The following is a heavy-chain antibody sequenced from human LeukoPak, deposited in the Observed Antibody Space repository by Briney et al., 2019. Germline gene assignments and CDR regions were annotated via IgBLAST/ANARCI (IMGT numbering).Heavy chain of an antibody. CDR1: GFTFSSYA. V-gene: IGHV3-23*01. J-gene: IGHJ4*02. CDR2: ISGSGGST. D-gene: IGHD3-22*01. CDR3: AKDFYYDSSGYWVYYFDD. Sequence: GGSLRLSCAASGFTFSSYAMSWVRQAPGKGLEWVSSISGSGGSTYYADSVKGRFTISRDNSKKTLYLQMNSLRAEDTARYDCAKDFYYDSSGYWVYYFDDWGQGILVTVSS.